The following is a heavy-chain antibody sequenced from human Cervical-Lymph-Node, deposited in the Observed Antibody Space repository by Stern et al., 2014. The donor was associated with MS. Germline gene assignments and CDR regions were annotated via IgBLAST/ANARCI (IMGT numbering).Heavy chain of an antibody. CDR2: ISDDGSNK. Sequence: VQLVESGGGVVQPGTSLRLSCAASRFTFDNYGMHWVRQAPGKGLEWVALISDDGSNKHYADSVKGRFTISRDNSNNTLFMQMNSLRAEDTAVYYCAKHRGEDLNYAFWFDPWGQGTLVTVSS. V-gene: IGHV3-30*18. D-gene: IGHD3-3*01. CDR3: AKHRGEDLNYAFWFDP. CDR1: RFTFDNYG. J-gene: IGHJ5*02.